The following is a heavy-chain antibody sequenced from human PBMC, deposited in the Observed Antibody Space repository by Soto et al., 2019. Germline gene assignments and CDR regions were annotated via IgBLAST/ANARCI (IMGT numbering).Heavy chain of an antibody. CDR1: GGSFSGYY. D-gene: IGHD6-13*01. CDR2: INQSANT. V-gene: IGHV4-34*01. J-gene: IGHJ6*02. CDR3: AGGRGRQQLVMSYYYGMDV. Sequence: SETLSLTCAVSGGSFSGYYWTWIRQIPGKGLEWIGEINQSANTKYNPSLMSRVTMSVDTSRNQFSLKLRSVTAADTAVYYCAGGRGRQQLVMSYYYGMDVWGQGTTVTVSS.